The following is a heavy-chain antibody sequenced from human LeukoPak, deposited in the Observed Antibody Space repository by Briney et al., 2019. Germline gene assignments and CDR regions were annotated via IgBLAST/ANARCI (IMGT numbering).Heavy chain of an antibody. CDR2: IYPGDSES. Sequence: GGPLQISSLGSGSRFTSYWIAWVRQVPRKGLEWRGIIYPGDSESRYSPSFQGQVTISADKSISTAYLQWSSLKASDTAMYYCARTGITGTTRDAFDIWGQGTMVTVSS. D-gene: IGHD1-20*01. V-gene: IGHV5-51*01. CDR1: GSRFTSYW. CDR3: ARTGITGTTRDAFDI. J-gene: IGHJ3*02.